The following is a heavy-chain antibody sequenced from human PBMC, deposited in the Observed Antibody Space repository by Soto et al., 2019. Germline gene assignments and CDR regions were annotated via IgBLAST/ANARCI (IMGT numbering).Heavy chain of an antibody. Sequence: SETLSLTCTVSGGSISSYYWSWIRQPPGKGLEWIGYIYYSGSTNYSPSLKGRLIISVDPSKNQFSLKLTSVTASDTAMYYCARPKTIGAAAGKGWFDPWGQGTLVTVSS. J-gene: IGHJ5*02. D-gene: IGHD6-13*01. CDR3: ARPKTIGAAAGKGWFDP. V-gene: IGHV4-59*08. CDR1: GGSISSYY. CDR2: IYYSGST.